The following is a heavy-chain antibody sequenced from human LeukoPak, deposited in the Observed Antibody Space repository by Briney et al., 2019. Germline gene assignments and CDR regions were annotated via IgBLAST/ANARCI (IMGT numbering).Heavy chain of an antibody. CDR3: ARGTYSSGLGY. CDR1: GGSISSYY. V-gene: IGHV4-59*01. D-gene: IGHD6-19*01. CDR2: IYYSGST. Sequence: PSETLSLTSTVSGGSISSYYWSWIRHPPGKGREWIWYIYYSGSTNYNPSLKRRVTISVDTSKNQFSLKLSSVTAADTAVYYCARGTYSSGLGYWGQGTLVTVSS. J-gene: IGHJ4*02.